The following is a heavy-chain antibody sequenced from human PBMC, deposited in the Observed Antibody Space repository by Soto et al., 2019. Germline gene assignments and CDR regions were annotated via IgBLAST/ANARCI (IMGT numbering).Heavy chain of an antibody. V-gene: IGHV3-21*01. CDR2: ISSSSSYI. D-gene: IGHD3-9*01. Sequence: GGSLRRSCAASGFTFSSYSMNWVRQAPGKGLEWVSSISSSSSYIYYADSVKGRFTISRDNAKNSLYLQMNSLRAEDTAVYYCARDRREDYDILTGYYLCVLDYWGQGTLVTFSS. J-gene: IGHJ4*02. CDR1: GFTFSSYS. CDR3: ARDRREDYDILTGYYLCVLDY.